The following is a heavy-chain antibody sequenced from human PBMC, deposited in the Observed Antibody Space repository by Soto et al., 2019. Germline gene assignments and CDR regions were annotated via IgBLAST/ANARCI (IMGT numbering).Heavy chain of an antibody. V-gene: IGHV4-34*01. D-gene: IGHD2-8*02. CDR3: ARDKITGLFDY. J-gene: IGHJ4*02. Sequence: PSETLSLTCSVSGGSVSTDGYYWSCIRQPPGTGLEWIGEINHSGGSNYNPSLKSRVTISVDTSKNQFSLKLTSVTAADTAVYYCARDKITGLFDYWGQGTLVTVSS. CDR2: INHSGGS. CDR1: GGSVSTDGYY.